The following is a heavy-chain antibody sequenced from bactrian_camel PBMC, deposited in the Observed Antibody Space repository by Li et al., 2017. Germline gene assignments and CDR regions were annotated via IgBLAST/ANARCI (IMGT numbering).Heavy chain of an antibody. CDR1: PYRGGRMC. V-gene: IGHV3S40*01. D-gene: IGHD5*01. CDR3: AFDTACVRNGWVVSGHGVLEFAY. J-gene: IGHJ4*01. CDR2: RYSGGGTT. Sequence: VQLVESGGGSVQAGGSLSLSCLPSPYRGGRMCMGWVRQAPGKEHEGVAGRYSGGGTTYYADSVKGRFSISQDNDKHTMYLQMDDLRPKDTAMYYCAFDTACVRNGWVVSGHGVLEFAYRGQGTQVTVS.